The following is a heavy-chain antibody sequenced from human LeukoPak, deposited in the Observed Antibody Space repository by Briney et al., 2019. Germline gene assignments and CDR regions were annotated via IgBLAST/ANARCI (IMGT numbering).Heavy chain of an antibody. J-gene: IGHJ3*02. D-gene: IGHD2-2*01. V-gene: IGHV4-39*07. CDR1: GGSISSSRYY. Sequence: KPSETLSLTCTVSGGSISSSRYYWGWIRQPPGKGLEWIGSIHYSGSTYYNPSLKSRVTVSVDTSENQFSLKLSSVAAADTAVYFCVRTRLSDHIVPAAERADDARDMWGQGTMVTVSS. CDR2: IHYSGST. CDR3: VRTRLSDHIVPAAERADDARDM.